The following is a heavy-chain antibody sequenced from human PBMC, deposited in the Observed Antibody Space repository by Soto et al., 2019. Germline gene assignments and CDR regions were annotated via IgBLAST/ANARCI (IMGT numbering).Heavy chain of an antibody. CDR3: ASRAAVYYYYGMDV. V-gene: IGHV1-8*01. CDR1: GYTFTSYD. Sequence: ASVKVSCKASGYTFTSYDINWVRQATGQGLEWMGWMNPNSGNTGYAQKFQGRVTMTRNTSISTAYMELSSLRSEDTAVYYCASRAAVYYYYGMDVWGQGTTVTVSS. CDR2: MNPNSGNT. J-gene: IGHJ6*02. D-gene: IGHD3-10*01.